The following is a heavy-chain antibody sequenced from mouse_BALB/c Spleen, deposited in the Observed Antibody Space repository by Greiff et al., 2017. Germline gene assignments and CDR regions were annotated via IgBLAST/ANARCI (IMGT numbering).Heavy chain of an antibody. J-gene: IGHJ3*01. D-gene: IGHD2-1*01. CDR1: GFTFSSYA. CDR2: ISSGGST. Sequence: EVKLVESGGGLVKPGGSLKLSCAASGFTFSSYAMSWVRQTPEKRLEWVASISSGGSTYYPDSVKGRFTISRDNARNILYLQMSSLRSEDTAMYYCARGAYGNWFAYWGQGTLVTVSA. CDR3: ARGAYGNWFAY. V-gene: IGHV5-6-5*01.